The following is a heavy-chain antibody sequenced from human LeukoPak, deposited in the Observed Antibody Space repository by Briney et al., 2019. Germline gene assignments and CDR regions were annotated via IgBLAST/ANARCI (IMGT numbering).Heavy chain of an antibody. J-gene: IGHJ4*02. CDR1: GGTFSSYA. Sequence: SVKVSCKASGGTFSSYAISWVRQAPGQGLEWMGKIIPIFGIANYAQKFQGRVTITADKSTSTAYMELSSLRSEDTAVYYCASAPSGYDSSGYSPEFDYWGQGTLVTVSS. V-gene: IGHV1-69*04. CDR2: IIPIFGIA. CDR3: ASAPSGYDSSGYSPEFDY. D-gene: IGHD3-22*01.